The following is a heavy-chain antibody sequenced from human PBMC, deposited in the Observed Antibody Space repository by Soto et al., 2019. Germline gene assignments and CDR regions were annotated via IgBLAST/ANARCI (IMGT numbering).Heavy chain of an antibody. J-gene: IGHJ4*02. CDR2: ISNDGSNK. Sequence: GGSLRLSCAASGFTFSSYGMHWVRQAPGKGLEWVAVISNDGSNKYYADSVKGRFTISRDNSNNMLDLQMNSLRVEDTAVYYCAKDVHAGSVVADAHYWGQGTLVTVPQ. CDR3: AKDVHAGSVVADAHY. D-gene: IGHD2-15*01. V-gene: IGHV3-30*18. CDR1: GFTFSSYG.